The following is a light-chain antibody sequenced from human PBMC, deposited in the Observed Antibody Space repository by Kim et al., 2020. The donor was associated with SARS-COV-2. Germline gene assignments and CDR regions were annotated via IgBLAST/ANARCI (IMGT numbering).Light chain of an antibody. CDR2: DVS. V-gene: IGLV2-11*01. J-gene: IGLJ3*02. CDR3: CTYAGSFWV. CDR1: GSDVGGYNY. Sequence: GQSVTISCTGTGSDVGGYNYISWYHQRPGEAPKLMIYDVSKQPSGVPDRFSGSKSGNPASLTISGLQTEDVADCYCCTYAGSFWVFGGGTQLTVL.